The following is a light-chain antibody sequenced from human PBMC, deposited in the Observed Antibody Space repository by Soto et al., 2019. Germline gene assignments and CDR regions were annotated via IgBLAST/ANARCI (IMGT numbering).Light chain of an antibody. CDR2: GAS. V-gene: IGKV3-20*01. CDR3: QQYGSSPWT. Sequence: EIVLTQSPGILSFSPGERATLSCRASQRVSSSYLAWYQQKPGQAPSLLIYGASSRATGIPDRFSGSGSGTDFTLTISRLEPEDFAVYYCQQYGSSPWTFGQGTKVEIK. CDR1: QRVSSSY. J-gene: IGKJ1*01.